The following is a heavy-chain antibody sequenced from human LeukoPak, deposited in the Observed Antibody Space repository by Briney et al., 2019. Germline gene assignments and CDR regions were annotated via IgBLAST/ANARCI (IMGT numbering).Heavy chain of an antibody. CDR3: AREVRSKELDH. Sequence: GGSLRLSCAASGFTFSSYWMSWVRQAPGKGLEWVASIMPDGGGKYYVDSVEGRFTISRDNAKNSLYLQMNSLRAEDTAVYYCAREVRSKELDHWGQGTLVTVSS. J-gene: IGHJ4*02. D-gene: IGHD4-4*01. CDR2: IMPDGGGK. V-gene: IGHV3-7*01. CDR1: GFTFSSYW.